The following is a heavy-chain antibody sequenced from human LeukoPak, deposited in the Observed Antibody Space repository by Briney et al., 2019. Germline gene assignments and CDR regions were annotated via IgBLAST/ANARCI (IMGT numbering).Heavy chain of an antibody. CDR3: ARHGDLYYYDSSGYSYFDY. CDR1: GGSFSGYY. D-gene: IGHD3-22*01. CDR2: INHSGST. J-gene: IGHJ4*02. Sequence: SETLSLTCAVYGGSFSGYYWSWIRQPPGKGLEWIGEINHSGSTNYNPSLKSRVTISVDTSKNQFSLKLSSVTAADTAVYYCARHGDLYYYDSSGYSYFDYWGQGTLVTVSS. V-gene: IGHV4-34*01.